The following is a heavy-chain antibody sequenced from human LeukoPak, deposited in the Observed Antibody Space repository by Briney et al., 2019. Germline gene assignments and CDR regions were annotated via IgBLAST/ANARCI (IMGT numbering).Heavy chain of an antibody. CDR3: ARVAGSGYCEY. Sequence: SETLSLTCTVSGYPISSGYYWGWIRQPPGKGLEWIGSIYHRGSTYYNPSLKSRVPISEDTSKNQFSLKLSSVTAADTAVYTCARVAGSGYCEYWGQGTLVTVSS. V-gene: IGHV4-38-2*02. D-gene: IGHD6-19*01. CDR1: GYPISSGYY. J-gene: IGHJ4*02. CDR2: IYHRGST.